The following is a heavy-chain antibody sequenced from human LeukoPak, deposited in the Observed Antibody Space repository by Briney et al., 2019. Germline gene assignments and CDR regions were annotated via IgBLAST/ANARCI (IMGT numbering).Heavy chain of an antibody. V-gene: IGHV4-30-2*01. CDR3: ARDSYGYGNDAFDI. Sequence: PSETLSLTCAGSGGSISSGGYSWSWIRQPPGKGLEWIGYIYHSGSTYYNPSLKSRVTISVDRSKNQFSLKLSSVTAADTAVYYCARDSYGYGNDAFDIWGQGTMVTVSS. J-gene: IGHJ3*02. CDR1: GGSISSGGYS. D-gene: IGHD5-18*01. CDR2: IYHSGST.